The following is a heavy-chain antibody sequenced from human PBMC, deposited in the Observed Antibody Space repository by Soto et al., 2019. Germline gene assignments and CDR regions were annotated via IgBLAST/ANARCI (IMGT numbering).Heavy chain of an antibody. D-gene: IGHD3-3*01. J-gene: IGHJ6*02. CDR2: ISGSGGST. CDR3: AKNVLYFWSGYSREPYYYYYGMDV. CDR1: GFTFSSYA. V-gene: IGHV3-23*01. Sequence: EVQLLESGGGLVQPGGSLRLYCAASGFTFSSYAMSWVRQAPGKGLEWVSAISGSGGSTYYADSVKGRFTISRDNSKNTLYLQMNSLRAEDTAVYYCAKNVLYFWSGYSREPYYYYYGMDVWGQGTTVTVSS.